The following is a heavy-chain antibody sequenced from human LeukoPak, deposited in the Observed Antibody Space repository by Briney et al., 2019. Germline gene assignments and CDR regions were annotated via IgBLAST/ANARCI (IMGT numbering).Heavy chain of an antibody. Sequence: PGGSLRLSCAASGFTFSSYEMNWVRQAPGKGLEWVSYISSSGSTIYYADSVKGRFTISRDNAKNSLYLQMNSLRAEDTAVYYCARGPHRGYDGEGFDYWGQGTLVTVSS. V-gene: IGHV3-48*03. CDR2: ISSSGSTI. CDR1: GFTFSSYE. D-gene: IGHD5-12*01. J-gene: IGHJ4*02. CDR3: ARGPHRGYDGEGFDY.